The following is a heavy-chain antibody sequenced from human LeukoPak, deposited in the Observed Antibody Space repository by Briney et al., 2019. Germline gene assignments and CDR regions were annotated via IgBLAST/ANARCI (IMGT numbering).Heavy chain of an antibody. CDR3: VKETGPFGV. CDR1: GFIFSSYA. J-gene: IGHJ4*02. V-gene: IGHV3-23*01. D-gene: IGHD3-16*01. CDR2: ISGSGGTT. Sequence: GGSLRFSCAASGFIFSSYAMGWVRQAPGKRLEWVSVISGSGGTTYYGDSVKGRFTISRDNSRNTLSLQMNSLRAEDTAVYYCVKETGPFGVWGQGTLVTVSS.